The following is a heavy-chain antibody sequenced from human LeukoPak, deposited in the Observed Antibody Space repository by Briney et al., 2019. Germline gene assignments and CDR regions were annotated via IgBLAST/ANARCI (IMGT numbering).Heavy chain of an antibody. CDR2: IYPGDSDT. CDR3: ARHGRSGSGYPTYGMDV. D-gene: IGHD3-22*01. J-gene: IGHJ6*02. CDR1: GYSFTSYW. Sequence: GESLKISCKASGYSFTSYWIGWVRQMPGKGLEWMGIIYPGDSDTRYSPSFQGQVTISADKSISTAYLQWSSLKASDTAMYYCARHGRSGSGYPTYGMDVWGQGTTVTVSS. V-gene: IGHV5-51*01.